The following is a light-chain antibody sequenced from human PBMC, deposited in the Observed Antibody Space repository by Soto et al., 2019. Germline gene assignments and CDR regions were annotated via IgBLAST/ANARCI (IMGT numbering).Light chain of an antibody. CDR3: AAWDDSLNGPV. CDR1: SSNIGGNS. V-gene: IGLV1-44*01. CDR2: DND. J-gene: IGLJ2*01. Sequence: QSLMTQPPSVSAAPGQKVTISCSGSSSNIGGNSVSWYQQLPGTAPKLLIYDNDQRPSGVPDRFSGSKSGTSASLAISGLQSDDAADYYCAAWDDSLNGPVFGGGTKLTVL.